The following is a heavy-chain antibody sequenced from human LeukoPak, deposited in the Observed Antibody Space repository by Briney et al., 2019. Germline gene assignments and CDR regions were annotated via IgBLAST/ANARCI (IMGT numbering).Heavy chain of an antibody. CDR3: ARFEAVAARSHYYDLDV. V-gene: IGHV5-51*01. CDR1: GYTFSSHW. D-gene: IGHD6-19*01. J-gene: IGHJ6*02. CDR2: IYPDDSET. Sequence: GESLKISCKGSGYTFSSHWVAWVRQRPGKGLEWMGIIYPDDSETIYNPSFQGQVIISVDKSISTAFLQWSNLRPSDTGMYFCARFEAVAARSHYYDLDVWGQGTTVTVSS.